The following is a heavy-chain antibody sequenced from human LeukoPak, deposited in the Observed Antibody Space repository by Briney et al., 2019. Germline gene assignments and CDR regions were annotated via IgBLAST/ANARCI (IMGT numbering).Heavy chain of an antibody. CDR2: IYYSGST. Sequence: SETLSLTCTVSGGSISSHYWSWIRQPPGKGLEWIGCIYYSGSTNYNPSLKSRVTISVDTSKNQFSLKLSSVTAADTAVYYCARGSTTVGFDYWGQGTLVTVSS. CDR3: ARGSTTVGFDY. J-gene: IGHJ4*02. CDR1: GGSISSHY. V-gene: IGHV4-59*11. D-gene: IGHD4-23*01.